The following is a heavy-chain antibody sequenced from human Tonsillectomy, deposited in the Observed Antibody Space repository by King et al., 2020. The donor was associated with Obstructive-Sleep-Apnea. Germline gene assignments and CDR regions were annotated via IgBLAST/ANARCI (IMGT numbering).Heavy chain of an antibody. Sequence: QLQESVPGLLKPSETLSLTCTVSGGSISSYYWSWFRQPPGKGLELIGYIYYMGSTNYNPSLMSRVTISVDTSKNQFSLKLSSVTAADTAVYYCARANWNDRDAFDIWGQGTMVTVSS. V-gene: IGHV4-59*01. CDR3: ARANWNDRDAFDI. CDR1: GGSISSYY. CDR2: IYYMGST. J-gene: IGHJ3*02. D-gene: IGHD1-1*01.